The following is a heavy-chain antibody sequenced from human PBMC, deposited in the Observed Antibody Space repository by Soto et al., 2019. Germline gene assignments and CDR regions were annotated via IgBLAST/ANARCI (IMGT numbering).Heavy chain of an antibody. V-gene: IGHV4-39*01. J-gene: IGHJ4*02. D-gene: IGHD2-15*01. CDR2: IYYSGST. CDR3: ARCLYCSGGSCSDY. CDR1: GVSISSSSYY. Sequence: PSETLSLTCTVSGVSISSSSYYWGWIRQPPGKGLEWIGSIYYSGSTYYNPSLKSRVTISVDTSKNQFSLKLSSVTAADTAVYYCARCLYCSGGSCSDYWGQGTLVTVSS.